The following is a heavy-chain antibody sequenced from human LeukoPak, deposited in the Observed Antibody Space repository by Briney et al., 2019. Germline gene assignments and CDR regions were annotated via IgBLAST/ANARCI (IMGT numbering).Heavy chain of an antibody. CDR3: TTSYGTKRYFFDN. Sequence: SGGSLRLSCAASGFTVSTKYMNWVRQAPGKGLEWVSIIYDGGSTYYAESVRGRFVISRDNSENTLYLHMNNLRAEDTAMYYCTTSYGTKRYFFDNWGQGTLVAVSS. D-gene: IGHD3-9*01. V-gene: IGHV3-66*01. J-gene: IGHJ4*02. CDR1: GFTVSTKY. CDR2: IYDGGST.